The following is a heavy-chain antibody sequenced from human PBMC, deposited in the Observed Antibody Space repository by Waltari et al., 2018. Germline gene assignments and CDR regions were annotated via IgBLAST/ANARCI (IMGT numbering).Heavy chain of an antibody. CDR3: ARGEMWGRFTAMVSGDAFDI. CDR2: ISSSSSTI. J-gene: IGHJ3*02. CDR1: GFTFSSYS. V-gene: IGHV3-48*01. D-gene: IGHD5-18*01. Sequence: EVQLVESGGGLVQPGGSLRLSCAASGFTFSSYSMNWVRQAPGKGLEWVSYISSSSSTIYYADSVKGRFTISRDNAKNSLYLQMNSLRSEDTAVYYCARGEMWGRFTAMVSGDAFDIWGQGTMVTVSS.